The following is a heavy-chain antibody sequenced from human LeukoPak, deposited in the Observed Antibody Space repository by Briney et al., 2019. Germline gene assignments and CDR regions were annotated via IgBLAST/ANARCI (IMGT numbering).Heavy chain of an antibody. CDR3: AGEVNSYGLN. V-gene: IGHV3-7*01. D-gene: IGHD5-18*01. CDR1: GFTFSNYW. CDR2: IKQDGSEK. J-gene: IGHJ4*02. Sequence: GGSLRLSCAASGFTFSNYWMSWVRQAPGKGLEWVANIKQDGSEKYYVDSVKGRFTISRDNAKNSLFLQMNSLRAEDTAVYYCAGEVNSYGLNWGQGTLVTVSS.